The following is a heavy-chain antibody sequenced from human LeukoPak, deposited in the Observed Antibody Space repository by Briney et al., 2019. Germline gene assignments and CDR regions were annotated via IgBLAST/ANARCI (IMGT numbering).Heavy chain of an antibody. J-gene: IGHJ4*02. CDR2: ISGTGGAT. V-gene: IGHV3-23*01. Sequence: PGGSLRLSCAASGFTFSSYAMSWVRQAPGKGLEWVSAISGTGGATYYADSVKGRFTISRDNSKNTLYLQMNSLRAEDTAEYFCAKRGGPPHRCYFDYWGQGTLVTVSS. CDR3: AKRGGPPHRCYFDY. CDR1: GFTFSSYA.